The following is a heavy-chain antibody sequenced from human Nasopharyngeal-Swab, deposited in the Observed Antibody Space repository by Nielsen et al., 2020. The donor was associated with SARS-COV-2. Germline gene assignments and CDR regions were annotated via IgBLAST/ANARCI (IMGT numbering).Heavy chain of an antibody. CDR1: GFTFSSYW. CDR3: ARERGNSLDY. D-gene: IGHD4-23*01. CDR2: IKQDGSEK. J-gene: IGHJ4*02. V-gene: IGHV3-7*01. Sequence: GESLKISCAASGFTFSSYWVSWVRQAPGKGLEWVANIKQDGSEKYYVDSVKGRFTISRDNAKNSLYLQMNSLRAEDTAVYYGARERGNSLDYWGQGTLVTVSS.